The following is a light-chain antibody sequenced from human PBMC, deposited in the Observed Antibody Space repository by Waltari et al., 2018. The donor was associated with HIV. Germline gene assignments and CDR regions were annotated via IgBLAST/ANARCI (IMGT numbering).Light chain of an antibody. CDR1: HTTTNR. CDR3: QQYTYWPLT. Sequence: EIVMTQSPATMSVSPGDRATLSCRASHTTTNRLAWYQQKPGQPPRLLIFDISTRVPGIPARFSGSGSGREFTLTITSLQTEDSAVYYCQQYTYWPLTFGGGTKVENK. V-gene: IGKV3D-15*01. J-gene: IGKJ4*01. CDR2: DIS.